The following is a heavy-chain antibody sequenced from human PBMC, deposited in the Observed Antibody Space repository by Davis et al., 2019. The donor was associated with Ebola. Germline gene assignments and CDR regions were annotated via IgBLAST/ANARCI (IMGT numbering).Heavy chain of an antibody. V-gene: IGHV1-2*02. Sequence: ASVKVSCKASGYTFTGYYMHWVRQAPGQGPEWMGWINPNSGGPTYAQKFQGRVTITADKSTSTTYMELSSLRSEDTAVYYCARDVLYDFWSGDSSRRNQSYTLDVWGQGTTVIVSS. D-gene: IGHD3-3*01. J-gene: IGHJ6*02. CDR1: GYTFTGYY. CDR2: INPNSGGP. CDR3: ARDVLYDFWSGDSSRRNQSYTLDV.